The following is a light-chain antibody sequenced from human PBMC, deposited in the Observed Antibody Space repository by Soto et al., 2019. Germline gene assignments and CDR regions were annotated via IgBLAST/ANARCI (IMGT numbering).Light chain of an antibody. CDR1: SSDVGAYNY. J-gene: IGLJ2*01. V-gene: IGLV2-14*01. CDR2: DVS. Sequence: QSALTQPASVSGSPGQSITISCTGTSSDVGAYNYVSWYQQHSGTSPKLMIYDVSNRPSGVSNRFSGSKSGNTASLTISGLQAEDEADYYFSSYTNTHTRLFVVGTKLTVL. CDR3: SSYTNTHTRL.